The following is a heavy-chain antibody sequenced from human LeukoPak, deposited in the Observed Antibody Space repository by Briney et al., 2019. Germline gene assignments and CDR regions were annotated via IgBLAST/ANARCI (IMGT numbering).Heavy chain of an antibody. CDR3: ARRNLYGDLDY. CDR1: GFTFDDYG. CDR2: IYSGGST. Sequence: GGSLRLSCAASGFTFDDYGMSWVRQAPGKGLEWVSVIYSGGSTYYADSVKGRFTISRDNSKNTLYLQMNSLRAEDTAVYYCARRNLYGDLDYWGQGSLVTVSS. J-gene: IGHJ4*02. D-gene: IGHD4-17*01. V-gene: IGHV3-66*04.